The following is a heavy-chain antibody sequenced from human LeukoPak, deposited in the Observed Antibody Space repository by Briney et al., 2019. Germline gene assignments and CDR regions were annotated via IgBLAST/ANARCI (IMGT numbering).Heavy chain of an antibody. J-gene: IGHJ6*03. V-gene: IGHV3-7*01. CDR3: ARDNHDYGDKRPENKDYYYYYMDV. D-gene: IGHD4-17*01. CDR2: IKQDGSEK. CDR1: GFTFSSYW. Sequence: PGGSLRLSCAASGFTFSSYWMSWVRQAPGKGLEWVANIKQDGSEKYYVDSVKGRFTISRDNAKNSLYLQMNSLRAEDTAVYYCARDNHDYGDKRPENKDYYYYYMDVWGKGTTVTVSS.